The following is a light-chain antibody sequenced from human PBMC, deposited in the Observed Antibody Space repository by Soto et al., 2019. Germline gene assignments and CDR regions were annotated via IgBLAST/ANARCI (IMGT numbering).Light chain of an antibody. CDR3: QQYGSSGT. J-gene: IGKJ1*01. Sequence: EIVLTQSPGTLSRSPAERATHSCRASQSVSNNYLAWYQQKPGQAPRLLIYGASIRATGIPDRFSGSGSGTDFTLTISRLEPEDFAVYYCQQYGSSGTFGQGTKVDIK. CDR2: GAS. V-gene: IGKV3-20*01. CDR1: QSVSNNY.